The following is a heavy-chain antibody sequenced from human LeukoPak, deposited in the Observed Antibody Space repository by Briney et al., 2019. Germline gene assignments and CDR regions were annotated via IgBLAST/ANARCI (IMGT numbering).Heavy chain of an antibody. D-gene: IGHD1-1*01. CDR1: GGSFSGYY. Sequence: KSSETLSLTCAVYGGSFSGYYWSWSRQPPGKGLEWIGEINHSGSTNYNPSLKSRVTISVDTSKNQFSLKLSSVTAADTAVYYCARGGERAFAYWGQGTLVTVSS. CDR3: ARGGERAFAY. V-gene: IGHV4-34*01. CDR2: INHSGST. J-gene: IGHJ4*02.